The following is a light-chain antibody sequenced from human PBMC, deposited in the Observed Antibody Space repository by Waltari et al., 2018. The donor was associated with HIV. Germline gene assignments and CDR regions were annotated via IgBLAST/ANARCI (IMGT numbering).Light chain of an antibody. J-gene: IGKJ5*01. CDR2: SAS. Sequence: DIQMTQSPSSVSASVGDRVTITCRASQYINNYLAWYQQKPGEAPKLLIYSASSLQSGVPSRFSGGGSGTDFTLTISSLQPEDFATYYCQQAKDFPITFGQGTRLEIK. V-gene: IGKV1-12*01. CDR1: QYINNY. CDR3: QQAKDFPIT.